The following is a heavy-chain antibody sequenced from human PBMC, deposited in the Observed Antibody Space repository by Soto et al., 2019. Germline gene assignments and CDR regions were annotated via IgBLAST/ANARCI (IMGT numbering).Heavy chain of an antibody. Sequence: SETLSLTCAVYGGSFSGYYWSWIRQPPGKGLEWIGEINHSGSTNYNPSLKSRVTISVDTSKNQFSLKLSSVTAADTAVYYCARGGLAARSVSRFDYWGQGTLVTVSS. CDR2: INHSGST. V-gene: IGHV4-34*01. CDR3: ARGGLAARSVSRFDY. D-gene: IGHD6-6*01. CDR1: GGSFSGYY. J-gene: IGHJ4*02.